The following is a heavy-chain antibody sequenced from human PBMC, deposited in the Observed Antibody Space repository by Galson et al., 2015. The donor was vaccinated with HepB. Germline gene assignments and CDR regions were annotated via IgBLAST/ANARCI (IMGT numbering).Heavy chain of an antibody. Sequence: SLRLSCAASGFTFSSYAMNWVRQAPGKGLEWVSGISGSGASTYYADSVKGRFTISRDNSKNTLYLQMNSLRAEDTAVCYCAREGGDAQYYFDYWGQGTLVTVSS. CDR1: GFTFSSYA. D-gene: IGHD2-21*01. CDR3: AREGGDAQYYFDY. CDR2: ISGSGAST. V-gene: IGHV3-23*01. J-gene: IGHJ4*02.